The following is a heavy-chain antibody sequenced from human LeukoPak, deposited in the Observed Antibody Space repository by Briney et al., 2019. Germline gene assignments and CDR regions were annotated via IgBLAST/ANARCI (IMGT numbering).Heavy chain of an antibody. J-gene: IGHJ6*02. CDR1: GFTFSSYG. V-gene: IGHV3-30*18. CDR2: ISYDGSNK. CDR3: AKSLRWNDDYYYYCMDV. Sequence: GGSLRLSCAASGFTFSSYGMHWVRQAPGKGLEWVADISYDGSNKYYADSVKGRFTISRDNYKNTLYLQMNSLRAEDTAVYYCAKSLRWNDDYYYYCMDVWGQGSTVTVSS. D-gene: IGHD1-1*01.